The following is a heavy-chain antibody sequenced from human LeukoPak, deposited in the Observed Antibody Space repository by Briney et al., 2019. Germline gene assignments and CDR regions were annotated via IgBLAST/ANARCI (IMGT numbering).Heavy chain of an antibody. Sequence: GGSLRLSCAASGFTFSKSWMNWVRQAPGKGLIWVSRINTDGSATAYADSVKGRFTISRDNAKNTLYLQMNSLKNDDTAVYYCAKDRVWNSLDSWGQGTLVTVSS. CDR3: AKDRVWNSLDS. CDR2: INTDGSAT. D-gene: IGHD1-7*01. CDR1: GFTFSKSW. J-gene: IGHJ4*02. V-gene: IGHV3-74*01.